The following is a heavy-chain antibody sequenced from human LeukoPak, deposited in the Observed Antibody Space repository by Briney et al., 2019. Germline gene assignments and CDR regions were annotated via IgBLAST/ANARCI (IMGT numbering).Heavy chain of an antibody. V-gene: IGHV4-4*09. CDR1: GGSISTNC. Sequence: SETLSLTCTVSGGSISTNCWSWIRQPPGRGLEWIGCIYASGTANYNPSLKGRLTLSVDPSNNRFSLTVTSVTAADTAAYFCGGRGFWGQGTLVTVSS. J-gene: IGHJ4*02. D-gene: IGHD3-10*01. CDR2: IYASGTA. CDR3: GGRGF.